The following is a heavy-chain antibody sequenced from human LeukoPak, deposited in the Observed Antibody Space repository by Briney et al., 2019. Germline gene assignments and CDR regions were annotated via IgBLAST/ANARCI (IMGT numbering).Heavy chain of an antibody. J-gene: IGHJ4*02. V-gene: IGHV4-38-2*01. CDR3: ARGPSKVLRYFDWSSDYLDY. Sequence: SETLSLTCAVSGYSISSGYYWGWIRQPPGKGLEWIGSIYHSGSTYYNPSLKSRVTISVDTSKNQFSLKLSSVTAADTAVYYCARGPSKVLRYFDWSSDYLDYWGQGTLVTVSS. D-gene: IGHD3-9*01. CDR2: IYHSGST. CDR1: GYSISSGYY.